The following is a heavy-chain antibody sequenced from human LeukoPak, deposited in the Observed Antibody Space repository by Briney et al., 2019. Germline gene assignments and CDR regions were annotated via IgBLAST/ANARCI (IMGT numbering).Heavy chain of an antibody. CDR2: LDPNSGNT. V-gene: IGHV1-8*01. CDR1: GYTFTSYD. CDR3: ARGVRFGELRGY. D-gene: IGHD3-10*01. J-gene: IGHJ4*02. Sequence: ASVKVSCKASGYTFTSYDVNWVRQATGQGLEWMGWLDPNSGNTGYAQKFQGRVTMTRNTSISTAYMELSSLRSEDTAVYYCARGVRFGELRGYWGQGTLVTVSS.